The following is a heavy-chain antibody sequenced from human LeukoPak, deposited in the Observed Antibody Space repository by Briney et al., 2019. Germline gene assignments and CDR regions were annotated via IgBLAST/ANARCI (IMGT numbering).Heavy chain of an antibody. CDR2: LHPNNGAT. Sequence: GASVKVSCKASGYTFTGSGWYLYRLRQAPGQGLECVSWLHPNNGATGYAQKFQGRVAMTTDTSISTAYMELSRLRPDDTAIYYCARDGPAQMVDFDYWGQGTLVTVSS. D-gene: IGHD3-10*01. V-gene: IGHV1-2*02. J-gene: IGHJ4*02. CDR1: GYTFTGSGWY. CDR3: ARDGPAQMVDFDY.